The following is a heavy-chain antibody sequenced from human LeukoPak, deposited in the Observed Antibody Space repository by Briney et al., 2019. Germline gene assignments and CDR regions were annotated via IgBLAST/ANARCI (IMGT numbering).Heavy chain of an antibody. D-gene: IGHD4/OR15-4a*01. V-gene: IGHV3-23*01. Sequence: SGGSLRLSCAASGFTFSSYAMSWVRQAPGKGLEWVSAISGSGGSTYYSDSVKGRFTISRDNSKDMLYLQMNDLRAEDTAVYYCTSDYGLYYYYMALWGKGTTVTVS. CDR3: TSDYGLYYYYMAL. CDR1: GFTFSSYA. CDR2: ISGSGGST. J-gene: IGHJ6*03.